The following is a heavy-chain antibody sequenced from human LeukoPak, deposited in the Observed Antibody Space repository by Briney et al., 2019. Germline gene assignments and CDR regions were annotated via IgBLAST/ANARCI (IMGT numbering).Heavy chain of an antibody. V-gene: IGHV3-21*01. CDR1: GFTFSRYT. Sequence: GGSLRLSCAASGFTFSRYTINWVRQAPGKGLEWVSSISSNGADIYYAHSMESRFTISRDNAKTSLSLQMDSLRAEDTAIYYCAREGGRGSSNLDYFDYWGQGMLVTVSS. D-gene: IGHD2-15*01. CDR2: ISSNGADI. CDR3: AREGGRGSSNLDYFDY. J-gene: IGHJ4*02.